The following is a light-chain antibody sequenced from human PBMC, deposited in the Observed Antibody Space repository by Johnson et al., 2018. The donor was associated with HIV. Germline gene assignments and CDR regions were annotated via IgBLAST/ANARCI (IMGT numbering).Light chain of an antibody. Sequence: QAVLTQPPSVSAAPGQKVTISCSGSSSNIGKNSVSWYQQLPGTAPKLLIYDNNKRPSGIPDRFSGSKSGTSATLGITGLQTGDEADYYCGTGDSSLILYVFGTGTKVTVL. J-gene: IGLJ1*01. CDR1: SSNIGKNS. V-gene: IGLV1-51*01. CDR2: DNN. CDR3: GTGDSSLILYV.